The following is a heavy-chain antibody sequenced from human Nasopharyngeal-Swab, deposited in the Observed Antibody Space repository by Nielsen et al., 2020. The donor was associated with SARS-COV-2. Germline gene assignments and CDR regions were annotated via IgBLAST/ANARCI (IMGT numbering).Heavy chain of an antibody. J-gene: IGHJ3*02. Sequence: GESLKISCAASGFTFSSYGMHWVRQAPGKGLEWVAVMSYDGRNKYYADSVKGRFTISRDNSKNTLYLQMNSLRAEDTAVYYCARESVVTGMDDATDIWGQGTMVTVSS. CDR2: MSYDGRNK. CDR1: GFTFSSYG. V-gene: IGHV3-30*03. D-gene: IGHD2-21*02. CDR3: ARESVVTGMDDATDI.